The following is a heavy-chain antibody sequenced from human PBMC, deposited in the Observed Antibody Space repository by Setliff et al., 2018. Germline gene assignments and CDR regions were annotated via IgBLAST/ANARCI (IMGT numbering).Heavy chain of an antibody. V-gene: IGHV3-7*03. CDR1: GFTTSNYW. CDR2: IRQDGTNK. D-gene: IGHD3-3*01. Sequence: GGSLRLSCVASGFTTSNYWMAWVRQAPGKGLEWVADIRQDGTNKYYVDSVKGRFTISRDNAKNSLYLQMNSLRAEDTALYYCAREVWNIYDNDNSWSGYSDHWGQGTLVTVSS. J-gene: IGHJ4*02. CDR3: AREVWNIYDNDNSWSGYSDH.